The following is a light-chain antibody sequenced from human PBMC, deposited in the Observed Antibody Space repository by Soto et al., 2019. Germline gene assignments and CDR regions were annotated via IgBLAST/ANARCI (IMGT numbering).Light chain of an antibody. CDR2: GAS. CDR3: QHYGSSPFT. CDR1: QSVSSSY. Sequence: EIVLTQSPGTLSLSPGERATLSCRASQSVSSSYLAWYQQKPGQAPRLLVYGASSRATGIPDRFSGSGSGTDLTLNISRVEPEDIAVYYCQHYGSSPFTFGPGTRVDIK. V-gene: IGKV3-20*01. J-gene: IGKJ3*01.